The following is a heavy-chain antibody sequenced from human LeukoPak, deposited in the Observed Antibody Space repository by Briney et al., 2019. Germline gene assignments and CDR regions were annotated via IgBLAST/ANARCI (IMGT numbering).Heavy chain of an antibody. CDR1: GGFISSYY. CDR2: IYYGGST. V-gene: IGHV4-39*07. D-gene: IGHD3-10*01. Sequence: SETLSLTCTVSGGFISSYYWGWIRQPPGKGLEWIGSIYYGGSTYYSPSLKSRVTISLDTSKHQFSLKLSSVTAADTAVYYCSFNLGSGSYAFDIWGQGTMVTVSS. J-gene: IGHJ3*02. CDR3: SFNLGSGSYAFDI.